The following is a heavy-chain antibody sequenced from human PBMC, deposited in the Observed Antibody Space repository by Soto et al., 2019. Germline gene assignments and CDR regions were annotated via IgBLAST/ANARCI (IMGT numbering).Heavy chain of an antibody. Sequence: PSETLSLTCTVSGDSITSKTYSWGWVRQPPGKGLEYIGTIHFSGNTYYNPSLNSRVTISVDTSKNQFSLKLTSVTAADTALYYCARHRPHEDGSKKAFDYWGQGTPVTVS. V-gene: IGHV4-39*01. CDR1: GDSITSKTYS. D-gene: IGHD6-6*01. CDR3: ARHRPHEDGSKKAFDY. CDR2: IHFSGNT. J-gene: IGHJ4*02.